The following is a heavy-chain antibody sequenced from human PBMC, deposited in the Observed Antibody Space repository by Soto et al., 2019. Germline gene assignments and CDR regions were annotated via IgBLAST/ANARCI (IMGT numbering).Heavy chain of an antibody. CDR1: GYNYNLHW. V-gene: IGHV5-51*01. Sequence: PGESLKISCRGSGYNYNLHWISWVRQKPGRGLEWMGIIYPGDSDTRYNPSFQGQVTLSVDKSINTAYLQWDSLEASDTATYYCARHLRSYDFFQYYYGIDVWGQGSTVTV. CDR3: ARHLRSYDFFQYYYGIDV. D-gene: IGHD3-16*01. J-gene: IGHJ6*02. CDR2: IYPGDSDT.